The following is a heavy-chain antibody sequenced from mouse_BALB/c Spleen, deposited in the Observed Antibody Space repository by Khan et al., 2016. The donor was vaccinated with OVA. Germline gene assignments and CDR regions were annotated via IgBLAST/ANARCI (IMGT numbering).Heavy chain of an antibody. J-gene: IGHJ3*01. CDR3: TRSGYGGFAY. Sequence: QVQLQQPGAELVKPGASVKLSCKASGYTFTSYYLYWVKQRPGQGLEWTGGINPSNGGTNFNEKLKNRATLTIDKSSSTAYMQLSSLTSEDSAVYYCTRSGYGGFAYWGQGTLVTVSA. V-gene: IGHV1S81*02. D-gene: IGHD3-1*01. CDR2: INPSNGGT. CDR1: GYTFTSYY.